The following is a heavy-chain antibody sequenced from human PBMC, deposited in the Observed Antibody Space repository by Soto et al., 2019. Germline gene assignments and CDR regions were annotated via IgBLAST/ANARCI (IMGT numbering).Heavy chain of an antibody. V-gene: IGHV5-10-1*01. D-gene: IGHD2-15*01. CDR2: IDPSDSFT. J-gene: IGHJ6*02. CDR1: GYSFTTYW. CDR3: XRPMNYCSGVHSYPYYCGMVV. Sequence: GESLKISCTASGYSFTTYWITWVRQMPGKGLEYLGRIDPSDSFTSYNPSFQGHVTISADKSISAAYLQWSSLKASDTAIYYCXRPMNYCSGVHSYPYYCGMVVWGPGSTVIVSS.